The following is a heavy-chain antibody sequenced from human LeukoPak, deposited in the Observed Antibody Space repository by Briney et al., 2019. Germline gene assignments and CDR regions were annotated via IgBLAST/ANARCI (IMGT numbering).Heavy chain of an antibody. CDR3: AGGGYCSSTGCQAPLFDY. D-gene: IGHD2-2*01. V-gene: IGHV4-59*01. CDR2: IYNSGST. Sequence: PSETLSLTCTVSGGFNSRYYWAWSRQPPMKGLEWMGYIYNSGSTTYSPSLKSRLTISVDTSKSQFSLKLRSVTAADTAVYYCAGGGYCSSTGCQAPLFDYWGQGTLVTVSS. J-gene: IGHJ4*02. CDR1: GGFNSRYY.